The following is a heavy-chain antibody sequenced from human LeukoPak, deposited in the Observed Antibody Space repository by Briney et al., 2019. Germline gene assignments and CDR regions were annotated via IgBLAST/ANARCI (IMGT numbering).Heavy chain of an antibody. CDR3: ARDQISINALDI. Sequence: PSETLSLTCTVSGASINGHYWSWVQQSPEKGLEWIGYISHTGSTNYNPFLKSRVTMSVDTSKKQFSLKLSSVTAADTAIYYCARDQISINALDIWGQGTLVTVSS. V-gene: IGHV4-59*11. CDR1: GASINGHY. J-gene: IGHJ3*02. D-gene: IGHD3-10*01. CDR2: ISHTGST.